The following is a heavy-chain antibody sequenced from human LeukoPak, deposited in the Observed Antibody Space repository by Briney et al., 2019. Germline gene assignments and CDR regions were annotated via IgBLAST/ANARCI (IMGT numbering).Heavy chain of an antibody. J-gene: IGHJ4*02. Sequence: ASVKVSCKASGGTFSSYAISWVRQAPGQGLEWMGWISAYNGNTNYAQKPQGRVTMTRDTSISTAYMELSRLRSDDTAVYYCARNGGTYYYEIDYWGQGTLVTVSS. CDR2: ISAYNGNT. V-gene: IGHV1-18*01. D-gene: IGHD3-22*01. CDR1: GGTFSSYA. CDR3: ARNGGTYYYEIDY.